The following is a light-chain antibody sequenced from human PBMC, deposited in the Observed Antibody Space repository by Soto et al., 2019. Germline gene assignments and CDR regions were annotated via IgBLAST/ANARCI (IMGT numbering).Light chain of an antibody. CDR1: ESVSNSY. J-gene: IGKJ5*01. CDR2: GAS. V-gene: IGKV3-20*01. CDR3: QQYGSSPIT. Sequence: EIVLTQSPGTLSLSPGERATLSCRASESVSNSYLAWYQQKPGQAPRLLIYGASSRATGIPDRFSGSGSGTEFTLTIIRLEPEDFAVYYCQQYGSSPITFGQGTRLDI.